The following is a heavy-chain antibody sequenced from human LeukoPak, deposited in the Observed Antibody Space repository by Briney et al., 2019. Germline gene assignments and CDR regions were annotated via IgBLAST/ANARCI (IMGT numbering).Heavy chain of an antibody. CDR3: AAVAGTGGEAFDI. V-gene: IGHV1-69*06. D-gene: IGHD6-19*01. CDR1: GGTFSSYA. Sequence: SVKVSCKASGGTFSSYAISWVRQAPGQGLEWMGGIIPIFGTANYAQKFQGRVTITADKSTSTAYMELSSLRSEDTAVYYCAAVAGTGGEAFDIWGQGTMVTVSS. CDR2: IIPIFGTA. J-gene: IGHJ3*02.